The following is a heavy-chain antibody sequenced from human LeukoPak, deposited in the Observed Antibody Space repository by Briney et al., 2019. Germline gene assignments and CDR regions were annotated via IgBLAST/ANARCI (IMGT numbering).Heavy chain of an antibody. J-gene: IGHJ4*02. Sequence: GGSLRLSCAASGFTFSSYGMHWVRQAPGKGLEWVAVISYDGSNKYYADSVKGRFTISRDNSKNTLYLQMNSLRAEDTAVYYCAKNGVAAAGYFDYWGQGTLVTVSS. D-gene: IGHD6-13*01. CDR2: ISYDGSNK. CDR3: AKNGVAAAGYFDY. CDR1: GFTFSSYG. V-gene: IGHV3-30*18.